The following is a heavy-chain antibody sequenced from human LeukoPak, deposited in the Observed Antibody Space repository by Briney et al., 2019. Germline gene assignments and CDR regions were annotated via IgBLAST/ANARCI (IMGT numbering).Heavy chain of an antibody. D-gene: IGHD3-10*01. CDR1: GDSVSGSPAV. J-gene: IGHJ4*02. V-gene: IGHV6-1*01. Sequence: SQTLSLTCAISGDSVSGSPAVWNWIRQSPSRGLEWLGRAYYRSKWFIDYALSVKCRITITPDTSKNQFSLQLNSVNAEDTAVYYCARGAVRGGTNFDYWGQGTLVTVSS. CDR2: AYYRSKWFI. CDR3: ARGAVRGGTNFDY.